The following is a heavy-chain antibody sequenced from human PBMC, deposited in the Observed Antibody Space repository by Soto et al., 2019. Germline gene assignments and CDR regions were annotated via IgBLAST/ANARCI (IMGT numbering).Heavy chain of an antibody. CDR1: GGSISNCD. CDR2: IYYSGST. CDR3: AREVAAGYWFDP. Sequence: SETLSLTWTVYGGSISNCDWSWIRQPPGKGLEWIGYIYYSGSTNYNPSLKSRVTISVDTSKNQFSLKLTSVTAADTAVYYCAREVAAGYWFDPWGQGTRVTVSS. V-gene: IGHV4-59*01. J-gene: IGHJ5*02. D-gene: IGHD6-25*01.